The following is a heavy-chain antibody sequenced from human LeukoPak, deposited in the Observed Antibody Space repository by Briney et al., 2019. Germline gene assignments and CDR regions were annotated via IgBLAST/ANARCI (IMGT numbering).Heavy chain of an antibody. Sequence: PSETVSLTCTVSGGSISSYYWSWIRQPPGKGLEWIGYIYYSGSTNYNPSLKSRVTISVDTSKNQFSLKLSSVTAADTAVYYCARERGLNNWFDPWGQGTLVTVSS. CDR3: ARERGLNNWFDP. V-gene: IGHV4-59*01. CDR2: IYYSGST. CDR1: GGSISSYY. J-gene: IGHJ5*02.